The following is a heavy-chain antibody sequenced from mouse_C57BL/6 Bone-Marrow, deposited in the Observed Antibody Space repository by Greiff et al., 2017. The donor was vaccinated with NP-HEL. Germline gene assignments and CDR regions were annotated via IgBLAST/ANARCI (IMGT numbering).Heavy chain of an antibody. V-gene: IGHV1-26*01. CDR1: GYTFTDYY. CDR3: AWIRHYGSSCLDY. CDR2: INPNNGGT. Sequence: EVQLQQSGPELVKPGASVKISCKASGYTFTDYYMNWVKQSHGKSLEWIGDINPNNGGTSYNQKFKGKATLTVDKSSSTAYMELRSLTSEDSAVYYCAWIRHYGSSCLDYWGQGTSVTVSS. D-gene: IGHD1-1*01. J-gene: IGHJ4*01.